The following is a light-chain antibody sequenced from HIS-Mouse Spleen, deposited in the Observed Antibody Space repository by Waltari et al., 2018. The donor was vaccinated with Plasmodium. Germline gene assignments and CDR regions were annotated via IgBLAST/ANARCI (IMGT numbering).Light chain of an antibody. CDR2: DVS. V-gene: IGLV2-14*03. J-gene: IGLJ2*01. CDR1: SIDVGGYNY. CDR3: SSYTSSSTLV. Sequence: QSALTQPASVSGSPGQSITTSCTGTSIDVGGYNYVSWYQQHPGKAPKLMIYDVSNRPSGVSNRFSGSKSGNTASLTISGLQAEDEADYYCSSYTSSSTLVFGGGTKLTVL.